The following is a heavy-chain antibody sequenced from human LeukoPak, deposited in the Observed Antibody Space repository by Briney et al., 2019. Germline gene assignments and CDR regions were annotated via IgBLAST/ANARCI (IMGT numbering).Heavy chain of an antibody. Sequence: PEGSLRLFCAASGFIFSTYAMHWVRQAPGKGLDWVAVISYDESNEYYADSVKGRFTISRDNSKNTLYLQMNSLRAEDSAVYYCARDSYGSDYWGQGTLVTVSS. J-gene: IGHJ4*02. D-gene: IGHD3-10*01. CDR3: ARDSYGSDY. CDR2: ISYDESNE. CDR1: GFIFSTYA. V-gene: IGHV3-30-3*01.